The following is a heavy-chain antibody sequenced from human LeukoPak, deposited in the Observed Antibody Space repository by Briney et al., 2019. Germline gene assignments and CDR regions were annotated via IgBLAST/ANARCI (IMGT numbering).Heavy chain of an antibody. CDR3: AGSNGGVDY. J-gene: IGHJ4*02. D-gene: IGHD3-16*01. CDR2: IYFSGSA. Sequence: PSETLSLTCTVSGFSISSYYWSWVRQPPGKGLEWIGYIYFSGSANYNPSLKSRVTISVDTSKNQFSLKLSSVTAADTAVYYCAGSNGGVDYWGQGTLVTVSS. CDR1: GFSISSYY. V-gene: IGHV4-59*08.